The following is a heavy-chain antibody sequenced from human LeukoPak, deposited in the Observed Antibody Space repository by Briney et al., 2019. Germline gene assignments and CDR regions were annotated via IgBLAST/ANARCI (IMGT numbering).Heavy chain of an antibody. V-gene: IGHV3-48*01. J-gene: IGHJ6*02. D-gene: IGHD2-15*01. CDR2: ISSSSSTI. CDR1: GFTFSSYS. Sequence: GGSLRLSCAASGFTFSSYSMNWVRQAPGKGLEWVSYISSSSSTIYYADSVKGRFTISRDNAKNSLYLQMNSLRAVDTAVYYCARESANYIVVVVAANYYGMDVWGQGTTVTVSS. CDR3: ARESANYIVVVVAANYYGMDV.